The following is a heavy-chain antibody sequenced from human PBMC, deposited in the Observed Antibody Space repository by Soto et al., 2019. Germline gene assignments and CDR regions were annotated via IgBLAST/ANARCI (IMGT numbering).Heavy chain of an antibody. CDR1: GFTFSSYA. Sequence: GGSLRLSCVASGFTFSSYAMHWVRQAPGKGLEWVAVISYDGSNKYYADSVKGRFTISRDNSKNTLYLQMNSLRAEDTAVYYCARPQTYYYDSSGSKDAFDIWGQGTMVTVSS. V-gene: IGHV3-30*04. J-gene: IGHJ3*02. CDR2: ISYDGSNK. D-gene: IGHD3-22*01. CDR3: ARPQTYYYDSSGSKDAFDI.